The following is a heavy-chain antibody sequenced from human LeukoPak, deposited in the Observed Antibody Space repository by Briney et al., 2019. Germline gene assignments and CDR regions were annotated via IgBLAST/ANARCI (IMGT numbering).Heavy chain of an antibody. CDR2: FTSRSRSI. CDR3: ARGEIGFDP. J-gene: IGHJ5*02. Sequence: PGGSLRLSCAASGFTFSSYSMTWVRQAPGKGLEWLSSFTSRSRSIYYADSVKGRFTISRDNAKNLLYLQMNSLRAEDTGRYYCARGEIGFDPWGQGTLVTVSS. CDR1: GFTFSSYS. V-gene: IGHV3-21*06. D-gene: IGHD1-26*01.